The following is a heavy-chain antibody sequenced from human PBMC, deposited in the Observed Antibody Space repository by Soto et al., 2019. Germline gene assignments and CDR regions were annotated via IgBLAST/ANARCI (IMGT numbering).Heavy chain of an antibody. V-gene: IGHV4-59*01. CDR2: IYYSGST. D-gene: IGHD3-9*01. Sequence: PSETLSLACTVSGGSISSYYWSWIRQPPGKGLEWIGYIYYSGSTNYNPSLKSRVTISVDTSKNQFSLKLSSVTAADTAVYYCAREGYFDWLRPNAFDIWGQGTMVTVSS. CDR3: AREGYFDWLRPNAFDI. CDR1: GGSISSYY. J-gene: IGHJ3*02.